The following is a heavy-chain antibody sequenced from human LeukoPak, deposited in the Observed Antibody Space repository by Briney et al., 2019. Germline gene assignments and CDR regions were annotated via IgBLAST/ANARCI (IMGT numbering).Heavy chain of an antibody. J-gene: IGHJ3*02. V-gene: IGHV1-2*02. Sequence: GASVKVSCKTSGYTFTGYYMHWVRQAPGQGLEWMGWINPNSGGTNYAQKFQGRVTMTRDTSISTAYMELSRLRSDDTAVYYCAPVEKYGDKGAFDIWGQGTMVTVSS. D-gene: IGHD5-24*01. CDR1: GYTFTGYY. CDR3: APVEKYGDKGAFDI. CDR2: INPNSGGT.